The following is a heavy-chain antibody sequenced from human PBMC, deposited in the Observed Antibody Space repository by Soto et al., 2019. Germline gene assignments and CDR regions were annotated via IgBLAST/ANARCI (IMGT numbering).Heavy chain of an antibody. CDR3: AKKGLGSLATYCTTGDCHYAFDV. CDR1: GFTFYNYA. J-gene: IGHJ3*01. CDR2: ISGGGDGT. Sequence: EVQLLESGGGLVRPGGSLRLSCAASGFTFYNYAMNWVRQAPGKGLEWVSTISGGGDGTYYADSVKGRFTISRDNPRNTVYLQMISLRAEDTAVYYCAKKGLGSLATYCTTGDCHYAFDVWGQGTLVTVSS. V-gene: IGHV3-23*01. D-gene: IGHD2-8*01.